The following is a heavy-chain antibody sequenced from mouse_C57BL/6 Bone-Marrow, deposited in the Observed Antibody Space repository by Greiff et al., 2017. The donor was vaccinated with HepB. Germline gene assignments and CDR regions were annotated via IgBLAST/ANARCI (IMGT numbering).Heavy chain of an antibody. V-gene: IGHV10-1*01. CDR3: VRHPYYYGSSHWYFDV. CDR1: GFSFNTYA. Sequence: VKLVESGGGLVQPKGSLKLSCAASGFSFNTYAMNWVRQAPGKGLEWVARIRSKSNNYATYYADSVKDRFTISRDDSESMLYLQMNNLKTEDTAMYYCVRHPYYYGSSHWYFDVWGTGTTVTVSS. J-gene: IGHJ1*03. CDR2: IRSKSNNYAT. D-gene: IGHD1-1*01.